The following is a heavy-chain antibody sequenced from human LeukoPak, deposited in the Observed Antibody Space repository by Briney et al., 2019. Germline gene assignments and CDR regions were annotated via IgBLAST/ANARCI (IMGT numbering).Heavy chain of an antibody. D-gene: IGHD5-12*01. CDR1: GGSISSYY. Sequence: SETLSLTCTVSGGSISSYYWSWIRQPPGKGLEWIGYIYYSGSTNYNPSLKSRVTISVDTSKNQFSLKLSSVTAADTAVYYCARERYSGYDSDYFDYWGHGTLVTVSS. V-gene: IGHV4-59*01. J-gene: IGHJ4*01. CDR2: IYYSGST. CDR3: ARERYSGYDSDYFDY.